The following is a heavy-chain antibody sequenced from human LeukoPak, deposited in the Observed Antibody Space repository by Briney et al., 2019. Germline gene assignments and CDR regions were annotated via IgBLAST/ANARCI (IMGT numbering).Heavy chain of an antibody. CDR2: ISGSGGST. Sequence: GGSLRLSCAASGFTFSSYAMSWVRQAPGKGLEWVSAISGSGGSTYYADSVKGRFTISRDNSKNTLYLQMNSLRAEDTAVYYCAKWATVVVAAPTQGLPNYMDVWGKGPTVTVSS. CDR1: GFTFSSYA. D-gene: IGHD2-15*01. V-gene: IGHV3-23*01. CDR3: AKWATVVVAAPTQGLPNYMDV. J-gene: IGHJ6*03.